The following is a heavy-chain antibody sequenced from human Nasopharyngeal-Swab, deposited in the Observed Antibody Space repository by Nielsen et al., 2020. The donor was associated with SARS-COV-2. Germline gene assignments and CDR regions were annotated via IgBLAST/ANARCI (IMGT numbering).Heavy chain of an antibody. D-gene: IGHD2-2*02. Sequence: GGSLRLSCAASGFTFSNYAIHWVHQAPGKGLEYVSAIAIGGGSAYYAKSVKGRFTISRDDSKDTVYLEMGSLRAEDRAVYYCAKCSSTYCYTKYYMDVWGKGTTVTVSS. V-gene: IGHV3-64*01. CDR1: GFTFSNYA. J-gene: IGHJ6*03. CDR3: AKCSSTYCYTKYYMDV. CDR2: IAIGGGSA.